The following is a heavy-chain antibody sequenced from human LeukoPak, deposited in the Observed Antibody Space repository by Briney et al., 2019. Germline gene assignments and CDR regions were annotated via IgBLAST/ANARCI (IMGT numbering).Heavy chain of an antibody. CDR2: ISSSSYYI. V-gene: IGHV3-21*01. J-gene: IGHJ4*02. D-gene: IGHD3-10*01. Sequence: GGSLRLSCAASGFTFSSYSMNWVRQAPGKGLEWVSVISSSSYYIYYADSVKGRFTISRDNAKNSLYLQMSSLRAEDTAVYYCARVTLVRKVIMREIDYWGQGTLVTVSA. CDR3: ARVTLVRKVIMREIDY. CDR1: GFTFSSYS.